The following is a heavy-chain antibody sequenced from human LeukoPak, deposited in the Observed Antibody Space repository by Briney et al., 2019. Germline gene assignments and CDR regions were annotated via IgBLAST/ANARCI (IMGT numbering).Heavy chain of an antibody. J-gene: IGHJ6*02. CDR3: AKYSSSSNDYYGMDV. CDR2: ISYDGSNK. D-gene: IGHD6-6*01. Sequence: GGSLRLSCAASGFTFSSYGMHWVRQAPGKGLEWVAVISYDGSNKYCADSVKGRFPISRDNSNNTLYLQMNSLRAEDTAVYYCAKYSSSSNDYYGMDVWGQGTTVTVSS. V-gene: IGHV3-30*18. CDR1: GFTFSSYG.